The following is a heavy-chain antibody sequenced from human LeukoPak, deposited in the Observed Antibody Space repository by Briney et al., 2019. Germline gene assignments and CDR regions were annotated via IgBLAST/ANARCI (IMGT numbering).Heavy chain of an antibody. CDR1: GGSISSYY. V-gene: IGHV4-59*12. CDR3: AREKALIDHYDFTGYDWEY. D-gene: IGHD3-22*01. J-gene: IGHJ4*02. Sequence: SETLSLTCTVSGGSISSYYWSWIRQPPGKGLEWIGYIYYSGSTNYNPSLKSRVTISVDTSKNQFSLKLTSVTAADTAVYYCAREKALIDHYDFTGYDWEYWGQGSLVIVSS. CDR2: IYYSGST.